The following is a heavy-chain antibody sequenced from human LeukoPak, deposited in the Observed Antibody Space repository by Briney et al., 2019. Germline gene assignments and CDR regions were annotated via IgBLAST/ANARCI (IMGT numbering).Heavy chain of an antibody. Sequence: SETLSLTCTVSGGSISSYYWSWIRQPPGKGLEWIGYIYYSGSTNYNPSLKSRVTISVDTSKNQFSLKLSSVTAADTAVYYCARELSNLPYFDYWGQGTLVTVSS. CDR2: IYYSGST. D-gene: IGHD4-4*01. CDR1: GGSISSYY. CDR3: ARELSNLPYFDY. V-gene: IGHV4-59*12. J-gene: IGHJ4*02.